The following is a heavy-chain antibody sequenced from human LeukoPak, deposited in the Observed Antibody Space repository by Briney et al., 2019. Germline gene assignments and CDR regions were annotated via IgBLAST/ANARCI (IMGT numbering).Heavy chain of an antibody. CDR2: IKQDGSEK. V-gene: IGHV3-7*05. Sequence: GGSLRLSCAASGFTFSSYWMSWVRQAPGKGLEWVANIKQDGSEKYYVDSVKGRFTISRDNAKNSLYLQMNSLRAEDTAVYYCAKGRGTTVTSAANYWGQGTLVTVSS. D-gene: IGHD4-17*01. J-gene: IGHJ4*02. CDR3: AKGRGTTVTSAANY. CDR1: GFTFSSYW.